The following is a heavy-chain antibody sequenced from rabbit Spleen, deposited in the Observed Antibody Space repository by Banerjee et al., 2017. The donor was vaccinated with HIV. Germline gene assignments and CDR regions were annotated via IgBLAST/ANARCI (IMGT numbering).Heavy chain of an antibody. CDR2: IYTSNGMT. D-gene: IGHD6-1*01. Sequence: QEQLVESGGGLVKPGASLTLTCKASGFSFSRSYDMCWVRQAPGKGLEWIGCIYTSNGMTYYASWAKGRFTISKTSSTTVTLQMTSLTAADTATYFCARETDNGGGAYANLWAKGPWSPS. V-gene: IGHV1S45*01. CDR3: ARETDNGGGAYANL. J-gene: IGHJ4*01. CDR1: GFSFSRSYD.